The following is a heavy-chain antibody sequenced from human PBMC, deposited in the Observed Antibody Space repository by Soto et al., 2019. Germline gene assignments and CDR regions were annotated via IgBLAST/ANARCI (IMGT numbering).Heavy chain of an antibody. CDR3: TRHHPHHYDSSGYFDY. CDR1: DGSISTSSYY. V-gene: IGHV4-39*01. J-gene: IGHJ4*02. Sequence: SETLSLTCTVSDGSISTSSYYWGRIRQSPGKGLEWIGTIFYTGRTYYNPSLESRVTLSVDTSKNQFSLHLTSVTAADTAVYYCTRHHPHHYDSSGYFDYWGQGTLVT. D-gene: IGHD3-22*01. CDR2: IFYTGRT.